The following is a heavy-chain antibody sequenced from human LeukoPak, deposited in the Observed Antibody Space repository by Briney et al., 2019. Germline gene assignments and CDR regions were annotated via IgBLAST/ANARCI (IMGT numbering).Heavy chain of an antibody. CDR1: GGSISSGDYY. V-gene: IGHV4-30-4*08. CDR3: ARLPNGLPSIAAAPTPVLSYYFDY. Sequence: PSETLSLTCTVSGGSISSGDYYWSWIRQPPGKGLEWIGYIYYSGSTYYNPSLKSRVTISVDTSKNQFSLKLSSVTAADTAVYYCARLPNGLPSIAAAPTPVLSYYFDYWGQGTLVTVSS. J-gene: IGHJ4*02. CDR2: IYYSGST. D-gene: IGHD6-13*01.